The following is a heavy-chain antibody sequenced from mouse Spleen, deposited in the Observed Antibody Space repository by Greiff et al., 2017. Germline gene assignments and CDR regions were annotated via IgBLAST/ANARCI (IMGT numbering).Heavy chain of an antibody. CDR1: GYTFTSYW. CDR2: IHPNSGST. CDR3: ARIPYGIYAMDY. J-gene: IGHJ4*01. V-gene: IGHV1-64*01. Sequence: QVQLQQPGAELVKPGASVKLSCKASGYTFTSYWMHWVKQRPGQGLEWIGMIHPNSGSTNYNEKFKSKATLTVDKSSSTAYMQLSSLTSEDSAVYYCARIPYGIYAMDYWGQGTSVTVSS. D-gene: IGHD1-1*02.